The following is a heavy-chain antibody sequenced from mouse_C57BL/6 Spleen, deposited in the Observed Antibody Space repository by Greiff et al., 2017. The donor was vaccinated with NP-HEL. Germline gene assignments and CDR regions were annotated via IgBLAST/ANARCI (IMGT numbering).Heavy chain of an antibody. CDR1: GYTFTDYY. CDR3: ARPLLGRGPFAY. Sequence: EVQLQQSGPELVKPGASVKISCKASGYTFTDYYMNWVKQSHGKSLEWIGDINPNNGGTSYNQKFKGKATLTVDKSSSTAYMELRSLTSEDSAVYYCARPLLGRGPFAYWGQGTLVTVSA. V-gene: IGHV1-26*01. J-gene: IGHJ3*01. D-gene: IGHD4-1*01. CDR2: INPNNGGT.